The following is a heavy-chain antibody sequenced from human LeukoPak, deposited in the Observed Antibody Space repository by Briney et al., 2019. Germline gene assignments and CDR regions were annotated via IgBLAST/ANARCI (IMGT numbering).Heavy chain of an antibody. V-gene: IGHV4-4*02. Sequence: PSETLSLTCAVSGGSISTYNWWSWVRQPPGKGLEWIGEIFYSGSINYNPSLKSRVTLSLDKSKNQFSLQLSSVTAADTAVYYCAREGNYYDSSRTPFDPWGQGTLVTVSS. CDR3: AREGNYYDSSRTPFDP. CDR1: GGSISTYNW. D-gene: IGHD3-22*01. CDR2: IFYSGSI. J-gene: IGHJ5*02.